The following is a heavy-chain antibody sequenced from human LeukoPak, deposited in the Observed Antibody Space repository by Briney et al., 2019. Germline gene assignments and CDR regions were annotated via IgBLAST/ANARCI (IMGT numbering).Heavy chain of an antibody. CDR1: GFTFSSYS. CDR3: ARCGYSSSWYFFVYYYGMDV. V-gene: IGHV3-21*01. D-gene: IGHD6-13*01. CDR2: ISSSSSYI. Sequence: GGSLRLSCAASGFTFSSYSMNWVRQAPGKGLEWVSSISSSSSYIYYADSVKGRFTISRDNAKNSLYLQMNSLRTEDTAVYYCARCGYSSSWYFFVYYYGMDVWGQGTTVTVSS. J-gene: IGHJ6*02.